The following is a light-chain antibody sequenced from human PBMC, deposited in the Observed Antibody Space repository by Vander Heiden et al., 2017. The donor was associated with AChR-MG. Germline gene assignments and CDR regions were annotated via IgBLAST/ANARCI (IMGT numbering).Light chain of an antibody. CDR1: GSNIESNY. Sequence: SVLTPTPSASGTPAQRVTISCCESGSNIESNYVYWYQQHPGTAPKLLMYGNTQRPAEVPDRFSGSKSGTSASLAIIGLPAEDEADYYCAAWDDSLSVRVFGSGTKVTVL. J-gene: IGLJ1*01. CDR2: GNT. CDR3: AAWDDSLSVRV. V-gene: IGLV1-47*01.